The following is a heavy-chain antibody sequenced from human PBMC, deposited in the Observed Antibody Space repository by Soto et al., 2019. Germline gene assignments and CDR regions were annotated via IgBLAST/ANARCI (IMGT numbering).Heavy chain of an antibody. CDR1: GFTFSSYS. J-gene: IGHJ4*02. CDR2: ISSSSSYI. D-gene: IGHD6-13*01. Sequence: GGSLRLSCAASGFTFSSYSMNWVRQAPGKGLEWVSSISSSSSYIYYAASVKGRFTISRDNAKNSLYLQMNSLRAEDTAVYYCARVAWQQLAKDYWGQGTLVTVSS. V-gene: IGHV3-21*01. CDR3: ARVAWQQLAKDY.